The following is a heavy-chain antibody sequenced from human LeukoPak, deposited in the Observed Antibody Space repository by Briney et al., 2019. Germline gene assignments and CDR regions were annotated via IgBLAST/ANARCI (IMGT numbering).Heavy chain of an antibody. CDR3: ARRRPGGSYRHSNWFDP. D-gene: IGHD3-16*02. CDR2: INHSGST. Sequence: LETLSLTCAVYGGSFSGYYWSWIRQPPGKGLEWIGEINHSGSTNYNPSLKSRVTISVDTSKNQFSLKLSSVTAADTAVYYCARRRPGGSYRHSNWFDPWGQGTLVTVSS. CDR1: GGSFSGYY. J-gene: IGHJ5*02. V-gene: IGHV4-34*01.